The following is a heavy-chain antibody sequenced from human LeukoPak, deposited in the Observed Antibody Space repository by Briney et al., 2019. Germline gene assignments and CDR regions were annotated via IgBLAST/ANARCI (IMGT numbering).Heavy chain of an antibody. V-gene: IGHV3-33*08. Sequence: PGRSLRLSCAASGFTFSSYGMHWVRQAPGKGLEWVAVIWYDGSNKYYADSVKGRFTISRDNAKNTLYLQMNSLRDDDTAVYYCARDVGYCSSTSCYSKLHYYYGMDVWGQGTTVTVSS. CDR3: ARDVGYCSSTSCYSKLHYYYGMDV. CDR2: IWYDGSNK. CDR1: GFTFSSYG. J-gene: IGHJ6*02. D-gene: IGHD2-2*02.